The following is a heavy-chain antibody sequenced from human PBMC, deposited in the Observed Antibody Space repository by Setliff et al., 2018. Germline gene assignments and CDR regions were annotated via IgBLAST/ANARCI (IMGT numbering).Heavy chain of an antibody. J-gene: IGHJ5*02. CDR3: ARGRPMIVVSPTEAYIDP. CDR1: GYSFTNYG. CDR2: NSV. D-gene: IGHD3-22*01. Sequence: GASVKVSCKTSGYSFTNYGINWVRQAPGQGLEWMGWNSVYAREFQGRVTMTIDTPTSTAYMELRSLRSDGTAEYYCARGRPMIVVSPTEAYIDPWGQGTLVTVSS. V-gene: IGHV1-18*01.